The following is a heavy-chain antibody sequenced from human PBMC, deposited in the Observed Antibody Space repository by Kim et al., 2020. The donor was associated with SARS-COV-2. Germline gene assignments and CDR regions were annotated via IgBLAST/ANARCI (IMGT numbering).Heavy chain of an antibody. CDR3: ARGGGKRRKWFGELSWAY. J-gene: IGHJ4*02. CDR2: INPSGGST. Sequence: ASVKVSCKASGYTFTSYYMHWVRQAPGQGLEWMGIINPSGGSTSYAQKFQGRVTMTRDTSTSTVYMELSSLRSEDTAVYYCARGGGKRRKWFGELSWAYWGQGTLVTVSS. D-gene: IGHD3-10*01. CDR1: GYTFTSYY. V-gene: IGHV1-46*01.